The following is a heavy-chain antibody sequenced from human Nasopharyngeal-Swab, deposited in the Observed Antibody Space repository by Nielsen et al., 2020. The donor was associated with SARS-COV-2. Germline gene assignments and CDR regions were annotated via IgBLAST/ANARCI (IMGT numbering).Heavy chain of an antibody. CDR2: INAYNGNT. J-gene: IGHJ5*02. V-gene: IGHV1-18*01. D-gene: IGHD2-2*01. Sequence: WVRQAPGQGLEWMGWINAYNGNTNYAQKLQGRVTMTTDTSASTAYMELSSLRSEDTAVYYCAREGCSSTSCYAGWFDPWGQGTLVTVSS. CDR3: AREGCSSTSCYAGWFDP.